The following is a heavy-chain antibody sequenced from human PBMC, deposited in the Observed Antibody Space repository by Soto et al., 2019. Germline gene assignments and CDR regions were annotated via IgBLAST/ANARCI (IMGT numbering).Heavy chain of an antibody. J-gene: IGHJ6*02. D-gene: IGHD3-16*02. V-gene: IGHV4-34*01. CDR3: AGLSSAYYYYSGMDV. CDR1: GGSFSGYS. Sequence: SEPLSLTCAVYGGSFSGYSCSRIRQPPGKGLEWIGDINHSGSTNYNPSLKSRVTISVDTSKNQFSLKLSSVTAADTAVHYCAGLSSAYYYYSGMDVWGQGITATVSS. CDR2: INHSGST.